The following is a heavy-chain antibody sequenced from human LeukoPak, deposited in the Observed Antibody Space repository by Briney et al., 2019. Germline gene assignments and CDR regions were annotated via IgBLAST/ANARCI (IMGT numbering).Heavy chain of an antibody. J-gene: IGHJ4*02. Sequence: PGRSLTLSCAASGFTFDDYAMHWVRQAPGKGREWVSGISWNSGSIGYAGSVKGRFTISRDNAKNSLYLQMNSVRGGDTALYYCATYGYYGLRFDYWGQGTLVTVSS. CDR2: ISWNSGSI. CDR3: ATYGYYGLRFDY. CDR1: GFTFDDYA. V-gene: IGHV3-9*01. D-gene: IGHD4-17*01.